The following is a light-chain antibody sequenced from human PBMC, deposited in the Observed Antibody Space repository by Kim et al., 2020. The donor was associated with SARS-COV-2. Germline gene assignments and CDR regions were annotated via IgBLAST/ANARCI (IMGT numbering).Light chain of an antibody. CDR2: DVT. J-gene: IGLJ1*01. CDR3: ISFTGGKYA. V-gene: IGLV2-8*01. Sequence: QSALTQPPSASGSPGQSVTISCTGTSRDVGAHDYVSWYQQHPGKVPKLMIYDVTKRPSGVPDRFSGSKSGNTASLIVSGLQAEDEADYYCISFTGGKYAFGNGTKVTVL. CDR1: SRDVGAHDY.